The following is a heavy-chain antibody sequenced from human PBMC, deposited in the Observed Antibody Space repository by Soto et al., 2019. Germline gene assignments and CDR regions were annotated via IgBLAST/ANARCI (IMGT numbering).Heavy chain of an antibody. CDR3: ARGRYDFWSGYRYGQDFDY. Sequence: SETLSLTCAVYGGSFSGYYWSWIRQPPGRGLEWIGEINHSGSTNYNPSLKSRVTISVDTSKNQFSLKLSSVTAADTAVYYCARGRYDFWSGYRYGQDFDYWGQGTLVTVSS. J-gene: IGHJ4*02. V-gene: IGHV4-34*01. CDR1: GGSFSGYY. CDR2: INHSGST. D-gene: IGHD3-3*01.